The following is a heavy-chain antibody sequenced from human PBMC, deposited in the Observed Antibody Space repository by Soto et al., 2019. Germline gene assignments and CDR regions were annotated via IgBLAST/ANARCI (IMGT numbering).Heavy chain of an antibody. CDR3: ARPAWVGYCSSTSCYAGFVGGWFDP. Sequence: SETLSLTCTVSGGSISSSSYYWGWIRQPPGKGLEWIGSIYYSGSTYYNPSLKSRVTISVDTSKNQFSLKLSSVTAADTAVYYCARPAWVGYCSSTSCYAGFVGGWFDPWGQGTLVTVSS. J-gene: IGHJ5*02. CDR1: GGSISSSSYY. CDR2: IYYSGST. V-gene: IGHV4-39*01. D-gene: IGHD2-2*01.